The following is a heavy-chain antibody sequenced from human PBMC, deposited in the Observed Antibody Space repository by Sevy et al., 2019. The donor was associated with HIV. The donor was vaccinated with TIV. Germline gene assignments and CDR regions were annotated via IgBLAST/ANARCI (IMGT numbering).Heavy chain of an antibody. V-gene: IGHV4-38-2*01. CDR3: VRGSGGDRLDYYGLDV. J-gene: IGHJ6*02. Sequence: SETLSLTCVVSGYSISSGYYWGWVRQPPGKGLQWIGNIYHRGNTYHNPSLQSRATLSVETSKNQFSLKMTSVTATDTAVYYCVRGSGGDRLDYYGLDVWGQGTTVTVSS. CDR1: GYSISSGYY. D-gene: IGHD2-15*01. CDR2: IYHRGNT.